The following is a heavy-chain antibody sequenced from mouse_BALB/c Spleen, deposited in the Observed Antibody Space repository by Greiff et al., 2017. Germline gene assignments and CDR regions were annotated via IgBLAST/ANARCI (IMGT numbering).Heavy chain of an antibody. V-gene: IGHV1-5*01. J-gene: IGHJ3*01. CDR3: TSVYYGSLFAY. D-gene: IGHD1-1*01. CDR1: GYSFTSYW. Sequence: SGTVLARPGASVKMSCKASGYSFTSYWMQWVKQRPGQGLEWIGAIYPGNSDTSYNQKFKGKAKLTAVTSASTAYMELSSLTNEDSAVYYCTSVYYGSLFAYWGQGTLVTVSA. CDR2: IYPGNSDT.